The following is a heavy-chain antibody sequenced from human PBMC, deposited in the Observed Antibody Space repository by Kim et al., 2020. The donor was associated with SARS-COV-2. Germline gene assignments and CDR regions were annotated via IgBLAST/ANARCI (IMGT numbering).Heavy chain of an antibody. Sequence: GGSLRLSCAASEFTFSNYAMHWVRQAPGKGLEWVAVISFDGSNKYYADSVKGRFTISRDNSKNTLYLQMNSLRAEDTAVYYCARVVGISMIRGIIPNKYGMDVWGQGTTVTVSS. CDR1: EFTFSNYA. D-gene: IGHD3-10*01. V-gene: IGHV3-30*04. CDR2: ISFDGSNK. J-gene: IGHJ6*02. CDR3: ARVVGISMIRGIIPNKYGMDV.